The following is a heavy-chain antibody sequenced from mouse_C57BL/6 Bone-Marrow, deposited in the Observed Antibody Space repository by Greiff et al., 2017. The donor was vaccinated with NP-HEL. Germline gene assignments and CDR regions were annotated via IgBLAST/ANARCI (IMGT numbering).Heavy chain of an antibody. CDR1: GFTFSSYG. CDR3: ARLKLGRIRYYFDY. Sequence: EVKLQESGGDLVKPGGSLKLSCAASGFTFSSYGMSWVRQTPDKRLEWVATISSGGSYTYYPDSVKGRFTISRDNAKNTLYLQMSSLKSEDTAMYYCARLKLGRIRYYFDYWGQGTTLTVSS. V-gene: IGHV5-6*01. J-gene: IGHJ2*01. D-gene: IGHD4-1*01. CDR2: ISSGGSYT.